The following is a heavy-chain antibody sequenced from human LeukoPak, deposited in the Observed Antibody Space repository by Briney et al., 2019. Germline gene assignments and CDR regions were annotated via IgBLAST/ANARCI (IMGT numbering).Heavy chain of an antibody. CDR3: ARARTRIQLWSEVGY. CDR1: GYTFTGYY. D-gene: IGHD5-18*01. J-gene: IGHJ4*02. Sequence: GASVKVSCKASGYTFTGYYMHWVRQAPGQGLEWMGWINPNSGGTNYAQKFQGRVTMTRDTSISTAYMELSRLRSDDMAVYYCARARTRIQLWSEVGYWGQGTLVTVSS. CDR2: INPNSGGT. V-gene: IGHV1-2*02.